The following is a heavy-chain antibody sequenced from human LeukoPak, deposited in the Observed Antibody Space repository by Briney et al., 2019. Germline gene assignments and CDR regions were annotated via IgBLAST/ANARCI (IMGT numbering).Heavy chain of an antibody. CDR2: IRSKANNYAT. V-gene: IGHV3-73*01. CDR3: TRHPLAVADSGTVDY. Sequence: GGSLRLSCAASGFTFSGSTMHWVRQASGKGLGWVGRIRSKANNYATAYAASVKGRFTISRDDSKNTAYLQMNSLKTEDTAVYYCTRHPLAVADSGTVDYWGQGTLVTVSS. D-gene: IGHD6-19*01. J-gene: IGHJ4*02. CDR1: GFTFSGST.